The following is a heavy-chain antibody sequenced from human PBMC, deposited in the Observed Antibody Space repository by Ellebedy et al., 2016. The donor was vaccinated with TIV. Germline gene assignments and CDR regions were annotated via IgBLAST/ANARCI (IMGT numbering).Heavy chain of an antibody. CDR3: AKERNYYDSSGYLDG. CDR1: GFTLSSYA. V-gene: IGHV3-23*01. D-gene: IGHD3-22*01. Sequence: GGSLRLXXAASGFTLSSYAMSWVRQAPGKGLEWVSAISGSGGSTYYADSVKGRFTISRDNAKNSLYLQMNSLRAEDTAVYYCAKERNYYDSSGYLDGWGQGTLVTVSS. CDR2: ISGSGGST. J-gene: IGHJ4*02.